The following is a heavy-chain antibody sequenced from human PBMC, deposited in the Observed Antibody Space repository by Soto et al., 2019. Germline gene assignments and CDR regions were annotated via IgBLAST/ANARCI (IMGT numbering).Heavy chain of an antibody. Sequence: ASVKVSCKASGYTFTSYGISWVRQAPGQGLEWMGWISAYNGNTNYAQKLQGRVTMTTDTSTSTAYMELRSLRSDDTAVYYCARDLRGSRSGPPAAYCSNGVCYTGAFDIWGQGTMVTVSS. CDR2: ISAYNGNT. V-gene: IGHV1-18*01. D-gene: IGHD2-8*01. J-gene: IGHJ3*02. CDR3: ARDLRGSRSGPPAAYCSNGVCYTGAFDI. CDR1: GYTFTSYG.